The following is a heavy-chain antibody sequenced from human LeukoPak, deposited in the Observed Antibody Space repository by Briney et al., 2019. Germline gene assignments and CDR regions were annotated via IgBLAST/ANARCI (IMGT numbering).Heavy chain of an antibody. CDR2: IKIKTGGGTT. CDR1: GVTFSNAW. Sequence: GESLRLSCAASGVTFSNAWMSWVRQAQGKGLERDGRIKIKTGGGTTDYAAPVKGRFTISRDDSKNTLYLQMNSLKTEDTAVYYCTTVRSGVSYSPGFYYYYMDVCGKGTTVTISS. CDR3: TTVRSGVSYSPGFYYYYMDV. V-gene: IGHV3-15*01. D-gene: IGHD1-26*01. J-gene: IGHJ6*03.